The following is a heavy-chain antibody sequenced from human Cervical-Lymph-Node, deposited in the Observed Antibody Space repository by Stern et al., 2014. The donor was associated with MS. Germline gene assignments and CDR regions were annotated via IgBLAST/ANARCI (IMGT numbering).Heavy chain of an antibody. CDR3: AKDGDYYDPRGGAFDI. CDR1: GFTFSSYG. V-gene: IGHV3-30*18. D-gene: IGHD3-22*01. CDR2: ISYDGSNK. J-gene: IGHJ3*02. Sequence: VQLLESGGGVVQPGRSLRLSCAASGFTFSSYGMHWVRQAPGKGLEWVAVISYDGSNKYYADSVKGRFTISRDNSKNTLYLQMNSLRAEDTAVYYCAKDGDYYDPRGGAFDIWGQGTMVTVSS.